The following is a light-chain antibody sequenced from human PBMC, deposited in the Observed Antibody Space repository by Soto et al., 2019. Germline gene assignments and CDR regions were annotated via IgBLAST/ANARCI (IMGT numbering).Light chain of an antibody. V-gene: IGKV1-5*01. Sequence: DIQMTQSPSTLSASVGDRVTITFRASQSISTWLAWYQQKPGKVPKLLIYDASSLESGVPSRFSGSGSGTEFTLTISSLQPGDFATYHCQQYNSLWTFGQGTKVDI. CDR2: DAS. CDR3: QQYNSLWT. CDR1: QSISTW. J-gene: IGKJ1*01.